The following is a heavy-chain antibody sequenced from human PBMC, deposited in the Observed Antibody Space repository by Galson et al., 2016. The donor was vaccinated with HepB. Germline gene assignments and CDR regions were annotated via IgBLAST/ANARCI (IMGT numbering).Heavy chain of an antibody. J-gene: IGHJ4*02. V-gene: IGHV3-23*01. Sequence: SLRLSCAASGFVFSNFGLSWVRQAPGKGLEWVASISTRRTTYYSDSVQGRFTTSRDNSNNPLYLQMNGLRAEDTAVYYCAKERLVRRIFDYWGQGTLVTVSS. CDR1: GFVFSNFG. D-gene: IGHD1-1*01. CDR2: ISTRRTT. CDR3: AKERLVRRIFDY.